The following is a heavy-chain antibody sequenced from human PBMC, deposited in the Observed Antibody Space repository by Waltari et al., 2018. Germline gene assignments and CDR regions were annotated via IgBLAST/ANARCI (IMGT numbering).Heavy chain of an antibody. V-gene: IGHV4-38-2*01. Sequence: QVEVQQSGPGLVKPSETLSLTCVVSESSLKNDYFWGWIRQPPGKGLEWFASICHSGKNYFNPSLESRLTTSIDTAKKELYLTVSAVTAADTAIYYCARHGQWFGEISGRDWFDPWGQGTRVTVSS. CDR2: ICHSGKN. CDR1: ESSLKNDYF. D-gene: IGHD3-10*01. J-gene: IGHJ5*02. CDR3: ARHGQWFGEISGRDWFDP.